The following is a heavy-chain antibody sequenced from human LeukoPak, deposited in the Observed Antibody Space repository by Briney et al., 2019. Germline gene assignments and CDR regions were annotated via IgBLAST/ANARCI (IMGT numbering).Heavy chain of an antibody. D-gene: IGHD3-3*01. CDR2: IYPGDSDT. V-gene: IGHV5-51*01. CDR3: ARQNDFRLDY. J-gene: IGHJ4*02. Sequence: GESLKISCKGSGYSFTSYWIGWVRQMPGKGLEWMGIIYPGDSDTRYSPPLQGQVTISVDTSIGTAYLQWSSLKASDTAIYYCARQNDFRLDYWGQGTLVTVSS. CDR1: GYSFTSYW.